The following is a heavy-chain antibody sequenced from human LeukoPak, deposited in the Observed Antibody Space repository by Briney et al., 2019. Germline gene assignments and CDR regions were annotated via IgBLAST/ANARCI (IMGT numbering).Heavy chain of an antibody. J-gene: IGHJ4*02. CDR2: IKEDGSEK. V-gene: IGHV3-7*05. D-gene: IGHD1-26*01. Sequence: GGSLRLSCAASGFTFRSHLMNWVRQAPGKGLEWVANIKEDGSEKYYVDSVKGRFTISRDNAKNSLCLQMNSLRAEDTAIYYCVRSGGYWGQGTLVTVSS. CDR1: GFTFRSHL. CDR3: VRSGGY.